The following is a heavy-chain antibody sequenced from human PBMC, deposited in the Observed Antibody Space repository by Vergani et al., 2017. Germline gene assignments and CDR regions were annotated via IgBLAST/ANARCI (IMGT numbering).Heavy chain of an antibody. CDR2: INQSGST. CDR1: GGSFSGYY. D-gene: IGHD3-10*01. J-gene: IGHJ5*02. Sequence: QVQLQQWGAGLLKPSETLSLTCAVYGGSFSGYYWSWIRQPPGKGLEWIGEINQSGSTNYNPSLKSRVTISVDTSKNQFSLKLSSVAAADTAVYYCARDGITMVRGGVDPWGQGTLVTVSS. V-gene: IGHV4-34*01. CDR3: ARDGITMVRGGVDP.